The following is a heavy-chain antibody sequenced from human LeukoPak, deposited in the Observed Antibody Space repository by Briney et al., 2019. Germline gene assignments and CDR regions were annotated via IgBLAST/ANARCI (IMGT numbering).Heavy chain of an antibody. V-gene: IGHV4-59*12. CDR2: IYNSGRT. J-gene: IGHJ4*02. Sequence: SETLSLTCTASGGSISDYHWSWIRQPPGKGLEYIGYIYNSGRTFYNPSLKSRVTISVDTSKNQFSLKLSSVTAADTAVYYCAGGLWWNDWGQGTLVTVSS. D-gene: IGHD2-21*01. CDR3: AGGLWWND. CDR1: GGSISDYH.